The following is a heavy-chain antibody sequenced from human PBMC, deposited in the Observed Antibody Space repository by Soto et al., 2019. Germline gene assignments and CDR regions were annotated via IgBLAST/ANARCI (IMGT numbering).Heavy chain of an antibody. CDR2: IYHSGST. CDR3: VRDSPGWTGSCLYYYGRDV. J-gene: IGHJ6*02. Sequence: PSETLSLTCAVSGDSISNTYYWGWVRQPPGKGLEWIASIYHSGSTYYNPSLKSGVTISMDMSKNHFSLRLRSRPATDTAVYYCVRDSPGWTGSCLYYYGRDVCGQGTTGTFSS. CDR1: GDSISNTYY. V-gene: IGHV4-38-2*02. D-gene: IGHD1-26*01.